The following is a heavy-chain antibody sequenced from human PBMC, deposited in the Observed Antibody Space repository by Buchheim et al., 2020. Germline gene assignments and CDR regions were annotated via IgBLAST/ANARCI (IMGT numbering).Heavy chain of an antibody. CDR2: LYYRGST. J-gene: IGHJ4*02. CDR3: ARRLWSSGWYFDF. D-gene: IGHD6-19*01. Sequence: QLRLQESGPGLVKSSETLSLTCTVSGGSISSPSYYWGWVRQPPGKGLEWIGSLYYRGSTYYNSSLKSRVPISVDPSQNQFSLELRYVTATDTAVYFCARRLWSSGWYFDFWGPG. CDR1: GGSISSPSYY. V-gene: IGHV4-39*01.